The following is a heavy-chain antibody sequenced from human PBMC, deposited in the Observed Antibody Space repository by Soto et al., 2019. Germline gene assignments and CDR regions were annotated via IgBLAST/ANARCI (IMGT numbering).Heavy chain of an antibody. J-gene: IGHJ5*01. D-gene: IGHD3-10*01. Sequence: QVQLVESGGGVVQPGRSLRLSCAASGFSFSDSGLHWVRQAPGKGLEWVAVISFDGTDKVYADSVRGRFTISRDKSDSSLFLEMNSLRTEDMAVYYCAKSRRRINFLRGVIPPDSWGQGTLVTVAS. CDR2: ISFDGTDK. CDR3: AKSRRRINFLRGVIPPDS. V-gene: IGHV3-30*18. CDR1: GFSFSDSG.